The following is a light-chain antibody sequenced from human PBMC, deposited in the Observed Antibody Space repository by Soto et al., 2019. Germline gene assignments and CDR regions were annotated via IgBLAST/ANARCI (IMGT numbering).Light chain of an antibody. Sequence: EIVMTQSPATLSVSPGERATLSCRASQSVSSNLAWYQQKPGQAPRLLIYGASTRATGIPDRFSGSGSGKEFTLTISSLQCEDFAVYYCQQYNNWPQTFGQVTKLEIK. CDR2: GAS. CDR3: QQYNNWPQT. V-gene: IGKV3-15*01. J-gene: IGKJ2*01. CDR1: QSVSSN.